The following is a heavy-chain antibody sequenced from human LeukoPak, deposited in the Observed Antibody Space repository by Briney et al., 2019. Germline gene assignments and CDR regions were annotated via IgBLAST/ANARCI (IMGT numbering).Heavy chain of an antibody. J-gene: IGHJ4*02. D-gene: IGHD2-2*01. V-gene: IGHV5-51*01. CDR1: GYSFTSYW. CDR2: IYPGDSDT. CDR3: ARLCASTSCYLYSGIDY. Sequence: GESLKISCKGSGYSFTSYWIGWVRQMPGKGLEWMGIIYPGDSDTRYSPSFQGQATISADKSISTAYLQWSSLKASDTAMYYCARLCASTSCYLYSGIDYWGQGTLVTVSS.